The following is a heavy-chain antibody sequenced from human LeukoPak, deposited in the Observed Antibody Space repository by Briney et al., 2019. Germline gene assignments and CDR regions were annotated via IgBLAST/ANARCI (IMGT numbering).Heavy chain of an antibody. CDR2: ISPDGNYR. J-gene: IGHJ5*01. CDR3: GRDWDHFDFDS. V-gene: IGHV3-74*01. Sequence: GGFLRLPCAASGFTFSSHWMHWVRQVLGKGLVWVSRISPDGNYRNFADSVEGGFSISRDNAKNTRVLQMNSLRGEDTAVYYCGRDWDHFDFDSWGQGTQVTVSS. CDR1: GFTFSSHW. D-gene: IGHD3-9*01.